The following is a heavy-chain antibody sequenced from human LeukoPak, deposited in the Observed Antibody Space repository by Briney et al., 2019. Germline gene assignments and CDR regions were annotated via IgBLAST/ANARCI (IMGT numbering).Heavy chain of an antibody. CDR3: AKAARYSYGSKGDRGIDY. CDR2: ISGSGGST. D-gene: IGHD5-18*01. CDR1: GFTFSSYA. J-gene: IGHJ4*02. Sequence: PGGSLRLSCAASGFTFSSYAMSWVRQAPGKGLEWVSAISGSGGSTYYADSVKGRFTISRDNSKNTLYLQMNSLRAEDTAVYYCAKAARYSYGSKGDRGIDYWGQGTLVTVSS. V-gene: IGHV3-23*01.